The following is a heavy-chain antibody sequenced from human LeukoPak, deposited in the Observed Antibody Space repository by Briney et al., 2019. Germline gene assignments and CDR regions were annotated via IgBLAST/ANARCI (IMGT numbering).Heavy chain of an antibody. CDR2: IFYSGST. CDR3: ARRTGNTFDI. V-gene: IGHV4-31*03. CDR1: GGSISSGGYY. J-gene: IGHJ3*02. D-gene: IGHD7-27*01. Sequence: SETLSLTCTVSGGSISSGGYYWSCLRQHPGKGLEWIGYIFYSGSTYYNPSLKSRVTISVDTSKNQFSLKLSSVTAADTAVYYCARRTGNTFDIWGQGTVVTVSS.